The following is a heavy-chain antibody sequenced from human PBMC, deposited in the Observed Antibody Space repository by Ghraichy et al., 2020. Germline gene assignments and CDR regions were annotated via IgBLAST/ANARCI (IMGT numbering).Heavy chain of an antibody. Sequence: SDTLSLTCTVSSGSISSGSYHWGWIRQSPGKILEWIGYIYYTGSAYYNTSLKSRVTISVETSKNQFSLKLSSVTAADTAVYYCARFCSPSSGNYYHHFDIGAQGTLVTVSS. V-gene: IGHV4-31*03. CDR3: ARFCSPSSGNYYHHFDI. CDR2: IYYTGSA. J-gene: IGHJ4*02. CDR1: SGSISSGSYH. D-gene: IGHD3-10*01.